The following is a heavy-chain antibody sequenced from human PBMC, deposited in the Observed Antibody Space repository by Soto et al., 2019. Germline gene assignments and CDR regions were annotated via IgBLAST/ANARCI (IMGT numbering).Heavy chain of an antibody. Sequence: QVQLVQSGAEVKRPGASVKVSCKASGYTFTSYYMHWVRQAPGQGLEWMGIINPIGGSKSYAQKFQGRVTMTRDTSTSTVYMELSSLRSEDTAVYYCGRDSVGVEGLPFFDYWGQGTLVTVSS. V-gene: IGHV1-46*01. CDR2: INPIGGSK. D-gene: IGHD1-26*01. CDR3: GRDSVGVEGLPFFDY. CDR1: GYTFTSYY. J-gene: IGHJ4*02.